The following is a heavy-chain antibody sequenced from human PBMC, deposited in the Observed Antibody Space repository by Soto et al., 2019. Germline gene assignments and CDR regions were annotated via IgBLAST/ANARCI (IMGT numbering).Heavy chain of an antibody. CDR2: TNTGGTT. CDR3: AKGDGFILAV. J-gene: IGHJ6*02. V-gene: IGHV3-53*02. D-gene: IGHD1-26*01. Sequence: EVQVLATGGGLIQPGGSLRLSCGASGFTVNSNYMSWVRQAPGEGLQWVSITNTGGTTYYADSVKGRFTVSRDNSKNTLYLQMNSLRAEDTAVYYCAKGDGFILAVWGQGTTVSVSS. CDR1: GFTVNSNY.